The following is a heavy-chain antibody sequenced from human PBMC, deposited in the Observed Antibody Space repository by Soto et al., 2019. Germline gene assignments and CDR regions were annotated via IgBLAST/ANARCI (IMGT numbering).Heavy chain of an antibody. J-gene: IGHJ3*02. CDR3: ASYPRGAWDAFDI. CDR1: GGSVSSGSYY. D-gene: IGHD3-10*01. CDR2: IYYSGGT. Sequence: SETLSLTCTVSGGSVSSGSYYWSWIRQPPGKGLEWIGYIYYSGGTNYNPSLKSRVTISVDTSKNQFSLKLSSVTAADTAVYYCASYPRGAWDAFDIWGQGTMVT. V-gene: IGHV4-61*01.